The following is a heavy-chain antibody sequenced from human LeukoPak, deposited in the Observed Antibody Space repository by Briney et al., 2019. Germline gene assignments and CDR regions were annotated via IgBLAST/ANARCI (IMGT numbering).Heavy chain of an antibody. Sequence: GGSLRLSCTASGYTFSSYSMTWVRQAPGKGLEWVSAISGSGVNTYYADSVKGRFAASRGDSKNTLYLQMNSLRAEDTAVYYCARGRSGYGPFDAFDIWGQGTWVTVSS. CDR1: GYTFSSYS. J-gene: IGHJ3*02. CDR3: ARGRSGYGPFDAFDI. CDR2: ISGSGVNT. D-gene: IGHD3-22*01. V-gene: IGHV3-23*01.